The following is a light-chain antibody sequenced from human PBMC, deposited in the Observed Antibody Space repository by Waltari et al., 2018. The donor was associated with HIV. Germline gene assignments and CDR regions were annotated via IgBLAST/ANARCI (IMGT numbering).Light chain of an antibody. CDR3: VLYMGSGLWV. V-gene: IGLV8-61*01. CDR1: SGSVSTSYY. Sequence: QTVVTQEPSFSVSPGGTVTLTCGLSSGSVSTSYYPSWYQQTPGQAPRTPLHGPTTRSFGVPDRFSGSFVGNKAALTITGAQADDESDYYCVLYMGSGLWVFGGGTKLTVL. CDR2: GPT. J-gene: IGLJ3*02.